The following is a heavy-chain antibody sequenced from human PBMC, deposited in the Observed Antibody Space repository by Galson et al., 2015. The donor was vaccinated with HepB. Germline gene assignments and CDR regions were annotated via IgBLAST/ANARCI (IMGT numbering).Heavy chain of an antibody. V-gene: IGHV2-70*01. J-gene: IGHJ2*01. CDR3: ARTSMVPGEALGGGFDL. CDR1: GFSLSTSGMC. Sequence: ALVKPTQTLTLTCTFSGFSLSTSGMCVSWIRQPPGKALEWLALIDWDDDKYYRTSLKTRLTISKDTSKNQVVLTMTNMDSVDTATYYCARTSMVPGEALGGGFDLWGRGTLVTVSS. D-gene: IGHD3-10*01. CDR2: IDWDDDK.